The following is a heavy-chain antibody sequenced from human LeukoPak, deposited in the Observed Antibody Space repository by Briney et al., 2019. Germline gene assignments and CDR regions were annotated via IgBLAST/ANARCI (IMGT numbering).Heavy chain of an antibody. V-gene: IGHV5-10-1*01. D-gene: IGHD6-19*01. Sequence: GASLRISCKGSGSRFTSYWISWVRPMPGKGLAWMGRIDPSDSYTNYSPSFQGHVTISADKSISTAYLQWSSLKASDTAMYYCAMGIAVAGTEIVDYWGQGTLVTVSS. CDR1: GSRFTSYW. CDR3: AMGIAVAGTEIVDY. J-gene: IGHJ4*02. CDR2: IDPSDSYT.